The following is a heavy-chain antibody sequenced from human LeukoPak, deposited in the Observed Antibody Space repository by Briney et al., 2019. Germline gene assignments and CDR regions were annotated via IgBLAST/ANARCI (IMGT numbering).Heavy chain of an antibody. CDR3: AKVARGVSSDAFDI. Sequence: GGSLRLSCAASGFTFSSYGMHWVRQAPGKGLEWVAVISYDGSNKYYADSVKGRFTISRDNSKNTLYLQMNSLRAEDTAVYYCAKVARGVSSDAFDIWGQGTMVTVSS. J-gene: IGHJ3*02. D-gene: IGHD3-10*01. CDR1: GFTFSSYG. CDR2: ISYDGSNK. V-gene: IGHV3-30*18.